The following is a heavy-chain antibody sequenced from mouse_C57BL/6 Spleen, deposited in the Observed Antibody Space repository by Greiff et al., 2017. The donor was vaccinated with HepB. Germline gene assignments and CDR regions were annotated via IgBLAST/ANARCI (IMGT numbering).Heavy chain of an antibody. Sequence: EVQLQQSGPELVKPGASVKISCKASGYTFTDYYMNWVKQSHGKSLEWIGDINPNNGGTSYNQKFKGKATLTVDKSSSTAYMELRSLTSEDSAVYYCAREGVYAMDYWGPGTSVTVSS. CDR1: GYTFTDYY. J-gene: IGHJ4*01. V-gene: IGHV1-26*01. CDR3: AREGVYAMDY. CDR2: INPNNGGT.